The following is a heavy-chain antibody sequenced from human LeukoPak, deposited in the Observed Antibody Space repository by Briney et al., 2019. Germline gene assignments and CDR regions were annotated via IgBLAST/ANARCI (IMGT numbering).Heavy chain of an antibody. CDR1: GYTLTELS. CDR2: FDPEDGET. Sequence: GASVKVSCKVSGYTLTELSMHWVRQAPGKGLEWMAGFDPEDGETIYAQKFQGRVTMTEDTSTDTAYMELSSLRSEDTAVYYCATDCGGDCYPRAEYFQHWGQGTLVTVSS. CDR3: ATDCGGDCYPRAEYFQH. J-gene: IGHJ1*01. D-gene: IGHD2-21*02. V-gene: IGHV1-24*01.